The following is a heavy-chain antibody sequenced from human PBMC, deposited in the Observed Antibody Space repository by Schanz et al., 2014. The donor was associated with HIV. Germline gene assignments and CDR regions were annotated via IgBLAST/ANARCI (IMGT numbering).Heavy chain of an antibody. D-gene: IGHD3-3*01. J-gene: IGHJ4*02. CDR1: GFNFSTYG. CDR2: IWFDGSNK. Sequence: QVQLVESGGGVVQPGRSLRLSCAASGFNFSTYGMHWVRQAPGKGLEWVAIIWFDGSNKYYVDSVKGRFTISRDNAQNTLFLQMNSVRAEDTAVYFCASREYYAFWSGYPPAFGYWGQGTLVTVSP. CDR3: ASREYYAFWSGYPPAFGY. V-gene: IGHV3-33*03.